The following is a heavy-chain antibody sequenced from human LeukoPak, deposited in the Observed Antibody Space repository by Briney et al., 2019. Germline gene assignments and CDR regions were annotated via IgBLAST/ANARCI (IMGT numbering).Heavy chain of an antibody. D-gene: IGHD4-17*01. CDR3: AKEIWPTVTIPGRTYFDY. J-gene: IGHJ4*02. V-gene: IGHV4-34*01. Sequence: SETLSLTCAVYGGSFSGYYWSWIRQPPGKGLEWIGEINHSGSTNYNPSLKRRVTISVDTSKNQFSLKLSSVTAADTAVYYCAKEIWPTVTIPGRTYFDYWGQGTLVTVSS. CDR2: INHSGST. CDR1: GGSFSGYY.